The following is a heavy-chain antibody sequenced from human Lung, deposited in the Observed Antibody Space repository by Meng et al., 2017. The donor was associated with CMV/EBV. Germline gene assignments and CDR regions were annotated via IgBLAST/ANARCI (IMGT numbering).Heavy chain of an antibody. J-gene: IGHJ4*02. CDR3: TTGPDCSSTSCYSGQ. V-gene: IGHV3-15*01. CDR1: FTFTNAW. CDR2: ITSKTDGETT. D-gene: IGHD2-2*01. Sequence: FTFTNAWMSWVRQAPGKGLEWVGRITSKTDGETTDYPAAVNGRFSISRDDLKNTLYLQMNSLKTEDTAVYYCTTGPDCSSTSCYSGQWGQGTLVTVSS.